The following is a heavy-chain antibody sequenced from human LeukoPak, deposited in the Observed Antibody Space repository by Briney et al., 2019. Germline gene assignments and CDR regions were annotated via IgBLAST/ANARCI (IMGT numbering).Heavy chain of an antibody. V-gene: IGHV3-48*03. J-gene: IGHJ5*02. D-gene: IGHD5-12*01. CDR2: ISSGTTM. CDR1: GFTFSSYE. Sequence: GGSLRLSCAASGFTFSSYEMNWVRQAPGKGLEWASYISSGTTMYYADSVKGRFTISRDNAKSSLYLQMNSLRAEDTAVYYCARGLRLNHWGQGTLVTVSS. CDR3: ARGLRLNH.